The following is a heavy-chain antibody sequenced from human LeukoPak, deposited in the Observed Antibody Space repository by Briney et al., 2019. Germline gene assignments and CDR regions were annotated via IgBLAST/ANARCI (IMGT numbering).Heavy chain of an antibody. Sequence: GGSLRLSCTASGFSFSGHWMHWARQLPGKGLVWVSRISPTGSTTSYADSVKGRFTVSRDNAKSTLYLQVNNLRAEDTAVYYCARGPNSNWSGLDFWGQGTLLTVSS. D-gene: IGHD6-6*01. V-gene: IGHV3-74*01. CDR1: GFSFSGHW. CDR2: ISPTGSTT. J-gene: IGHJ4*02. CDR3: ARGPNSNWSGLDF.